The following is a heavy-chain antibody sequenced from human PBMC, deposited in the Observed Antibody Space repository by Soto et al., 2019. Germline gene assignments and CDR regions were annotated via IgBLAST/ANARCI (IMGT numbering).Heavy chain of an antibody. J-gene: IGHJ5*02. Sequence: PGGSLRLSCAASGFTFNNYYMSWIRQAPGKGPEWVSYISSGSTYTNYAESVKGRFTISRDNAKNSLFLQMNSLRVEDTAFYYCASVKRYCSGDNCKHWFDPWGQGTLVTVSA. CDR1: GFTFNNYY. V-gene: IGHV3-11*03. CDR2: ISSGSTYT. CDR3: ASVKRYCSGDNCKHWFDP. D-gene: IGHD2-15*01.